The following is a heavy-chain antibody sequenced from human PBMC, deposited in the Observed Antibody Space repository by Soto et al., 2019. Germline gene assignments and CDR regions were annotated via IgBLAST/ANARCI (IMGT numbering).Heavy chain of an antibody. CDR2: ISYDGSAK. J-gene: IGHJ4*02. V-gene: IGHV3-30*03. D-gene: IGHD6-13*01. CDR1: GFTFSSGG. Sequence: QVQLVESGGGVVQPGRSLRLSCAASGFTFSSGGMHWVRQAPGKGLEWVAVISYDGSAKSYADSVKGRFTISRDNSKSTLYLQMNSLRDEDTAVYYCATDRSSSWTLDYWGQGTLVTVSS. CDR3: ATDRSSSWTLDY.